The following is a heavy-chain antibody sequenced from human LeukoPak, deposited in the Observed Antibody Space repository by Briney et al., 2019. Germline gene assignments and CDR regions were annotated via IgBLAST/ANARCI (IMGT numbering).Heavy chain of an antibody. Sequence: SETLFLTCTVSGDSISSNSWTWIRQPAGEGLEWIGRISTSGSTYYNPSLKSRVTMSIDTSKNQFSLRLSSVTAADTAMYYCARGSSWFHYWGQGTLVTVSS. CDR1: GDSISSNS. V-gene: IGHV4-4*07. CDR2: ISTSGST. CDR3: ARGSSWFHY. J-gene: IGHJ4*02. D-gene: IGHD6-13*01.